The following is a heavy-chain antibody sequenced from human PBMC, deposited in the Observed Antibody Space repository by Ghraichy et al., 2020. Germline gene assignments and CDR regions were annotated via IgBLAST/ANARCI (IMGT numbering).Heavy chain of an antibody. CDR1: GFAYSSYW. D-gene: IGHD3-10*01. CDR2: IKDDGSGE. Sequence: GGSLRLSCAASGFAYSSYWMNWVRQAPGKGLEWVAFIKDDGSGEYYVDSVKGRFAISRDNAKKSLFLQMNSLRAEDTAVYYCTRGRGRFAYWGQGTLVTVSS. V-gene: IGHV3-7*01. CDR3: TRGRGRFAY. J-gene: IGHJ4*02.